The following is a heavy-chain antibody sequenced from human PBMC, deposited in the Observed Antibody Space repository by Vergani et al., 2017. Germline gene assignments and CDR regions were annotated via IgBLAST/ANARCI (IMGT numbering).Heavy chain of an antibody. V-gene: IGHV3-23*01. D-gene: IGHD3/OR15-3a*01. J-gene: IGHJ3*02. CDR1: GFTFSSYA. CDR3: AKEGRRTYFDI. CDR2: ISGSGGST. Sequence: EVQLLESGGGLVQPGGSLRLACAASGFTFSSYALSWVRQAPGKRQEWVACISGSGGSTYYAASVKGRFTISRDNSKNTLYLQVNSLRAEDSAVYYCAKEGRRTYFDIWGQGTMVTVSS.